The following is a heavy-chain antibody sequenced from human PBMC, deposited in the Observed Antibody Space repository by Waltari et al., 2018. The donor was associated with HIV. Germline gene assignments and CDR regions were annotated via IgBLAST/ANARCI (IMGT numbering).Heavy chain of an antibody. V-gene: IGHV3-23*01. J-gene: IGHJ4*02. CDR3: AKQWLVREDYFDY. CDR1: GFTFSSYA. D-gene: IGHD6-19*01. Sequence: EVQLLESGGGLVQTGGSLRLSCAASGFTFSSYAMSWVRQAPGKGLEWVSAISGSGGSTYYADPVKGRFTISRDNSKNTLYLQMNSLRAEDTAVYYCAKQWLVREDYFDYWGQGTLVTVSS. CDR2: ISGSGGST.